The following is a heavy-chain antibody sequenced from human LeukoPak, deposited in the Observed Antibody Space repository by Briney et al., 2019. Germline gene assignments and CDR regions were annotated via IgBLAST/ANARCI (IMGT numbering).Heavy chain of an antibody. CDR3: ASPSSGQSFDI. V-gene: IGHV3-23*01. D-gene: IGHD6-19*01. J-gene: IGHJ3*02. Sequence: RAGGSLRLSCAASGFTFSSYAMTWVRQAPGTGLEWVSAISASGGSTYYADSVKGRFTISRDNSKNTLHLQMNSLRAEDTAVYYCASPSSGQSFDIWGQGTMVTVSS. CDR2: ISASGGST. CDR1: GFTFSSYA.